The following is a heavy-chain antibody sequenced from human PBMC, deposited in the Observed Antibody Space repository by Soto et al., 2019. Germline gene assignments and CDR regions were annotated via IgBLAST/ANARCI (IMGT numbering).Heavy chain of an antibody. Sequence: SVKVSCKASGGTFSSYAISWVRQAPGQGLEWMGGIIPIFGTANYAQKFQGRVTITADESTSTAYMELSSLRSEDTAVYYCAEGEGLLWFGELTYYYGMDVWGQGTTVTVSS. V-gene: IGHV1-69*13. CDR3: AEGEGLLWFGELTYYYGMDV. CDR1: GGTFSSYA. D-gene: IGHD3-10*01. CDR2: IIPIFGTA. J-gene: IGHJ6*02.